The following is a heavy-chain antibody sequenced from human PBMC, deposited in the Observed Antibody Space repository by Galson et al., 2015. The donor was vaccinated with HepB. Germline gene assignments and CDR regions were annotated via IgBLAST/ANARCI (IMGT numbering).Heavy chain of an antibody. Sequence: SLRLSCAASGFTFSDYYMSWIRQAPGKGLEWVSYISSSTIYTNYADSVKGRFTISRENVKNSMYLQMNSLRAEDTAVYYCARVADSDYGDHSHFDYWGQGTLVTVSS. CDR3: ARVADSDYGDHSHFDY. D-gene: IGHD4-17*01. J-gene: IGHJ4*02. CDR1: GFTFSDYY. CDR2: ISSSTIYT. V-gene: IGHV3-11*06.